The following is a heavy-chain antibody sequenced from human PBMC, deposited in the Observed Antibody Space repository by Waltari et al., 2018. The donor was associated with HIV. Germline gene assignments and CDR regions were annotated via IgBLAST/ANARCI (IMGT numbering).Heavy chain of an antibody. CDR2: IIPVFGTA. CDR3: ARDEGLTLGAAGDAFDI. V-gene: IGHV1-69*01. CDR1: GGTLSNNV. J-gene: IGHJ3*02. D-gene: IGHD1-26*01. Sequence: QVLLVQSGAEGKKPGSSVKVSCKTSGGTLSNNVITWVRQAPGQGLEWMGGIIPVFGTADYAQKFRDRVTITADESTTTVYMEVSSLRPDDTAVYYCARDEGLTLGAAGDAFDIWGQGTVVTVSS.